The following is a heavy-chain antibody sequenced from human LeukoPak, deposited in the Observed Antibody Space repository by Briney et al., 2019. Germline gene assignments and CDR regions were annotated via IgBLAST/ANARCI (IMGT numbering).Heavy chain of an antibody. CDR1: GDSITGRC. CDR2: MYDSGRT. J-gene: IGHJ3*01. D-gene: IGHD3-22*01. Sequence: SETLSLTCSVSGDSITGRCWSWIRQPPGKSLEWIGYMYDSGRTLYNPSLESRVTISVDTSKNQFSLKVTSVTAADTAVYYCARADPMIVEGNDSFDLWGQGTLVSVSS. V-gene: IGHV4-59*11. CDR3: ARADPMIVEGNDSFDL.